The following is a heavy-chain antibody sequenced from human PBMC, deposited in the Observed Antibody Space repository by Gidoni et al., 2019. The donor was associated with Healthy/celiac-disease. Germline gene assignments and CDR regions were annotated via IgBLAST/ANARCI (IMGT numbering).Heavy chain of an antibody. D-gene: IGHD4-17*01. Sequence: QLQLQESCPGLVKPSETLSLTCTVPGGSISSSSYYWGWIRQPPGKGLEWIGSIYYSGSTYYNPSLKSRVTIPVDTSKNQFSLKLSSVTAADTAVYYCARSSPLGDYGYYYYGMDVWGQGTTVTVS. CDR2: IYYSGST. CDR3: ARSSPLGDYGYYYYGMDV. V-gene: IGHV4-39*01. J-gene: IGHJ6*02. CDR1: GGSISSSSYY.